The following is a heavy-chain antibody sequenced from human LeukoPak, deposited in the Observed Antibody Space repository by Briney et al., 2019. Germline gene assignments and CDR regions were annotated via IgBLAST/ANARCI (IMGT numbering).Heavy chain of an antibody. CDR2: INPNSGAT. CDR3: ARDGFNSSSWYGHYYYYIDV. CDR1: GYTFSDYY. V-gene: IGHV1-2*02. J-gene: IGHJ6*03. Sequence: GASVKVSCKASGYTFSDYYMYWVRQAPGQGLEWMGWINPNSGATNSAQRFQGRVTMTRDTSISTAHMELNSLRSDDTAVYYCARDGFNSSSWYGHYYYYIDVWGKGTTVTVSS. D-gene: IGHD6-13*01.